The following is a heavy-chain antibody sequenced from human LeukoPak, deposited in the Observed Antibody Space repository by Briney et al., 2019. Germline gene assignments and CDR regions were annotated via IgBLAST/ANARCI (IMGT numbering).Heavy chain of an antibody. Sequence: PGGSLRLSCVASTFSATNDNMHWVRQAPGKGLAWVAVISYDGRNKYYADSVKGRFTISRDNSKSMLYLQMNSLRDEDTAVYYCATGNCGGDCYSSYFDYWGQGTLVTVSS. CDR2: ISYDGRNK. V-gene: IGHV3-30*19. D-gene: IGHD2-21*02. J-gene: IGHJ4*02. CDR3: ATGNCGGDCYSSYFDY. CDR1: TFSATNDN.